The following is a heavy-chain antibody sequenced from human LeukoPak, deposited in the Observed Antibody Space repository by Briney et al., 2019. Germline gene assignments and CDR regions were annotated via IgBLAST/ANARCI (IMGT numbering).Heavy chain of an antibody. V-gene: IGHV4-38-2*01. D-gene: IGHD3-9*01. Sequence: PSETLSLTCGVSGYSISSGYYWGWIRQPPGKGLEWIGSIYHGGHTYRNPSLKSRVTMSVDTSKNQFSLKLTSGIAADTAAYYCARAYYDILTGYPPDAFDIWGQGTMVTVSS. CDR2: IYHGGHT. CDR3: ARAYYDILTGYPPDAFDI. J-gene: IGHJ3*02. CDR1: GYSISSGYY.